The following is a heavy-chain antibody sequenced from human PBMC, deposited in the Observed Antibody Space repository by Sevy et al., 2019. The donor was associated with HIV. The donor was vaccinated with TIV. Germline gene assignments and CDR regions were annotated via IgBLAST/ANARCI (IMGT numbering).Heavy chain of an antibody. J-gene: IGHJ4*01. CDR2: ISYDGSNK. V-gene: IGHV3-30-3*01. Sequence: GGSLRLSCAASGFTFSSYAMHWVRQAPGKGLEWVAVISYDGSNKYYADSVKGRFTISRDNSKNTLYLQMNSLRAEDTAVYYCARGDDRGYFDYWGHGTLVTVSS. CDR1: GFTFSSYA. D-gene: IGHD3-10*01. CDR3: ARGDDRGYFDY.